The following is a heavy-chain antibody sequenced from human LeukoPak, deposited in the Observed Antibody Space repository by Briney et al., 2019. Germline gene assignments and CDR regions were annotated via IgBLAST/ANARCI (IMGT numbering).Heavy chain of an antibody. CDR1: GFTFSSYA. J-gene: IGHJ4*02. D-gene: IGHD7-27*01. Sequence: AGGSLRLSCAASGFTFSSYAMHWVRQAPGKGLEWVAVISYDGSKKYCADSVKGRFTISRDNSKNTLYLQMNSLRAEDTAVYYCARELLGAFDYWGQGTLVTVSS. CDR2: ISYDGSKK. V-gene: IGHV3-30-3*01. CDR3: ARELLGAFDY.